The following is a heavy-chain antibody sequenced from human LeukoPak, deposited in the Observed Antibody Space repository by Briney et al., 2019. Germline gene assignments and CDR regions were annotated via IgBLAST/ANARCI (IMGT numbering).Heavy chain of an antibody. J-gene: IGHJ4*02. V-gene: IGHV1-2*02. Sequence: GASVKVSCKASGYTFTGYYMHWVRQAPGQGLEWMGWINPNSGGTNYAQKFQGRVTMTRDTSISTVYMDLSRLRSDDTAVYYCARDLIPYDILTGYYWPEYYFDYWGQGTLVTVSS. CDR2: INPNSGGT. CDR1: GYTFTGYY. CDR3: ARDLIPYDILTGYYWPEYYFDY. D-gene: IGHD3-9*01.